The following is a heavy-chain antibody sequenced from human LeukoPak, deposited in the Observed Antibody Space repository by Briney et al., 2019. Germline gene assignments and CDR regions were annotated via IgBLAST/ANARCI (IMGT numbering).Heavy chain of an antibody. CDR3: AREGGSSLDY. CDR1: GFTLSSYW. J-gene: IGHJ4*02. Sequence: GGSLRLSCAASGFTLSSYWMSWVRQAPGKGLEWVANIKQGGTEKFYVDSVKGRFTISRDNAKNSLYLQVNSLRDDDTAVYYCAREGGSSLDYWGQGTLVTVSS. V-gene: IGHV3-7*01. D-gene: IGHD6-13*01. CDR2: IKQGGTEK.